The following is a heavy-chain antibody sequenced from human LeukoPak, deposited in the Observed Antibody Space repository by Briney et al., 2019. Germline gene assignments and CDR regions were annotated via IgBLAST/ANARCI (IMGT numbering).Heavy chain of an antibody. CDR3: AKLGSSTVAFDH. CDR2: IGSSGDST. D-gene: IGHD6-6*01. J-gene: IGHJ4*02. V-gene: IGHV3-23*01. CDR1: GFTFSSYA. Sequence: GGSLRLSCAASGFTFSSYAMSWVRQAPGKGLEWVSNIGSSGDSTYYADSVKGRFTISRDSSKNTLYLQMNSLRAEDTAVYFCAKLGSSTVAFDHWGQGTLVTVSS.